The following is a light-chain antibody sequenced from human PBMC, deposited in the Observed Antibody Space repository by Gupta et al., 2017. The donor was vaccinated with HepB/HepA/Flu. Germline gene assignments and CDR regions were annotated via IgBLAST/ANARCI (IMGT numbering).Light chain of an antibody. Sequence: IVFTLPPGPLSLSPGERATLSCRASQSVSSSYLAWYQQKPGQAPRLLIYGASSRATGIPDRFSGSGSGTDFTLKISRLETEDVAVYYCRQDGRSPWTFGQGTKVEIK. CDR3: RQDGRSPWT. V-gene: IGKV3-20*01. J-gene: IGKJ1*01. CDR1: QSVSSSY. CDR2: GAS.